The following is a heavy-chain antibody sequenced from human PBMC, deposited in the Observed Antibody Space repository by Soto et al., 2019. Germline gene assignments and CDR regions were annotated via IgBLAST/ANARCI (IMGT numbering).Heavy chain of an antibody. V-gene: IGHV3-30-3*01. CDR1: GFTFSSYA. J-gene: IGHJ6*02. Sequence: GGSLRLSCAASGFTFSSYAMHWVRQAPGKGLEWVAVISYDGSNKYYADSVKGRFTISRDNSKNTLYLQMNSLRAEDTAVYYCARDSGSYSNYYYGMDVWGQGTTVTVSS. D-gene: IGHD1-26*01. CDR2: ISYDGSNK. CDR3: ARDSGSYSNYYYGMDV.